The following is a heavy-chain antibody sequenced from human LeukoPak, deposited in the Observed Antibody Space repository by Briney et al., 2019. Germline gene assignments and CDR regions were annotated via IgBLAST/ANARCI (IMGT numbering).Heavy chain of an antibody. CDR1: GGSISSYY. CDR2: IYTSGST. V-gene: IGHV4-4*07. J-gene: IGHJ4*02. Sequence: PSETLSLTCTVSGGSISSYYWSWIRQPAGKGLDWIGRIYTSGSTNYKPSLKSRVTMSVDTSKNQFSLKLSSVTAADTAVYYCARLGYSSGYFDYWGQGTLVTVSS. CDR3: ARLGYSSGYFDY. D-gene: IGHD5-18*01.